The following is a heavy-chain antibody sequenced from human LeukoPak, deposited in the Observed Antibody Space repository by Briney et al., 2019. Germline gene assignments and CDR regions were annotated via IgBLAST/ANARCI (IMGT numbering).Heavy chain of an antibody. D-gene: IGHD3-10*02. J-gene: IGHJ6*04. V-gene: IGHV3-11*04. CDR2: ISSSGSTI. CDR1: GITVSGNY. Sequence: NPGGSLRLSCAASGITVSGNYMSWVRQAPGKGLEWVSYISSSGSTIYYADSVKGRFTISRDNAKNSLYLQMNSLRAEDTAVYYCAELGITMIGGVWGKGTTVTISS. CDR3: AELGITMIGGV.